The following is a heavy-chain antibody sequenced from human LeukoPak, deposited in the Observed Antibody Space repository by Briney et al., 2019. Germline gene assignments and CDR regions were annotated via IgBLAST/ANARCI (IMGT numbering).Heavy chain of an antibody. J-gene: IGHJ3*02. CDR2: IYYSGST. CDR1: GGSISSYY. CDR3: AREQWRFKGAFDI. D-gene: IGHD6-19*01. Sequence: SETLSLTCTVSGGSISSYYWSWIRQPPGKGLEWIGYIYYSGSTNYNPSLKSRVTISVDTSKNQFSLKLSSVTAADTAVYYCAREQWRFKGAFDIWGQGTMVTVSS. V-gene: IGHV4-59*01.